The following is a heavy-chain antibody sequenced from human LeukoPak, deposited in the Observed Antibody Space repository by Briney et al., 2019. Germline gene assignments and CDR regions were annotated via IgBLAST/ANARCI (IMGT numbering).Heavy chain of an antibody. D-gene: IGHD1-1*01. CDR1: VFTFSSYE. CDR2: ISSSGSTI. CDR3: ATGAAGTRFLDSLEI. V-gene: IGHV3-48*03. Sequence: GGSLRLSCAASVFTFSSYEMVWVRQAPGKGLEWVSYISSSGSTIYYADSVKGRFTISRDNAKNSLYLQMNSLRAEDTAVYYCATGAAGTRFLDSLEIWGQGTMVTVSS. J-gene: IGHJ3*02.